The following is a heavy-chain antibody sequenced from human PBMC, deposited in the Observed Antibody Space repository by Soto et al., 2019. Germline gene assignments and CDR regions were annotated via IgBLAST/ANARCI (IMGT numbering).Heavy chain of an antibody. CDR2: INPADGYS. CDR3: ARALVDTYSVLVGAKLRXSVMDV. J-gene: IGHJ6*02. D-gene: IGHD1-26*01. Sequence: ASVKVSCKASQYNFTNYCVHWVRQAPGQGLEWMGVINPADGYSKYAQRFRGRVTMTSDPSTNTAYMDLRSQRPEDTAAYFCARALVDTYSVLVGAKLRXSVMDVWGRGITVTVSS. V-gene: IGHV1-46*01. CDR1: QYNFTNYC.